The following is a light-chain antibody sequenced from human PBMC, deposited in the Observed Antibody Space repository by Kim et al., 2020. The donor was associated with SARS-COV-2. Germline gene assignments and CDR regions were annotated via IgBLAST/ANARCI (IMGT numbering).Light chain of an antibody. J-gene: IGKJ2*01. Sequence: DIQMTQSPSSLSASLGDRVTITCRASQAISSYLNWYHQKPGQAPKLLIYAASSLQSGVSSRFSGSQSGTDFTLTISSLQPEDFATYYCKQSYTAPYTFGQGTKLEI. V-gene: IGKV1-39*01. CDR1: QAISSY. CDR3: KQSYTAPYT. CDR2: AAS.